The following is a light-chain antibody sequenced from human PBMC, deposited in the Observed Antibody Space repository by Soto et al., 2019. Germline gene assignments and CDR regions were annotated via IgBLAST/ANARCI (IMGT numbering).Light chain of an antibody. CDR2: DVS. V-gene: IGLV2-11*01. J-gene: IGLJ1*01. Sequence: QSVLTQPRSVSGSPGQSVTISCTGTSSDVGGYNYVSWYQQHPGKAPKLMIYDVSKRPSGVPDRFSGSKSGNTASLTISGLQAEDEAHYYCCSYAGSYTYVFGTGTKLTAL. CDR1: SSDVGGYNY. CDR3: CSYAGSYTYV.